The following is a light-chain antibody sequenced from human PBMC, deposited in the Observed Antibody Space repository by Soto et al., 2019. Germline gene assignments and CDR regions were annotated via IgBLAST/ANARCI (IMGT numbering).Light chain of an antibody. CDR1: QSVSSN. CDR3: QQCGSPPFT. Sequence: EVVMTQSAVTLSVSPGERATLSCRASQSVSSNLAWYQQKPGQAPRLLIYGASTRATGIPARFSGSGSGTEFTLTISRLQREDFAVYYCQQCGSPPFTFGPGTKVDIK. J-gene: IGKJ3*01. CDR2: GAS. V-gene: IGKV3-15*01.